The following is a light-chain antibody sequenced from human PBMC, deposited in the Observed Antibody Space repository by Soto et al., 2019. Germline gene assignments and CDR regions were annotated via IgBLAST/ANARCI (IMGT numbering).Light chain of an antibody. Sequence: DIQMTQSPSTLSASVGDRVTITCRASQSISSYLAWYQQKPGKAPKLLIYKASSLESGVPSRFSGSGSGTEFILTISSLQPDDFATYYCQQYNSYWTFGQGTKVDIK. CDR3: QQYNSYWT. J-gene: IGKJ1*01. CDR2: KAS. CDR1: QSISSY. V-gene: IGKV1-5*03.